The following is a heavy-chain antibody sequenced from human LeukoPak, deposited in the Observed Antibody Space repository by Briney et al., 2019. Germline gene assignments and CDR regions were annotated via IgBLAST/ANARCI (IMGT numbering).Heavy chain of an antibody. Sequence: GGSLRLSCTTSGFTFRDNALSWVRQAPGKGPEWVANIKQDGSEKYYVDSVKGRFTISRDNAKNSLYLQMNSLRAEDTAVYYCARYIDYWGQGTLVTVSS. CDR3: ARYIDY. J-gene: IGHJ4*02. CDR1: GFTFRDNA. CDR2: IKQDGSEK. V-gene: IGHV3-7*01.